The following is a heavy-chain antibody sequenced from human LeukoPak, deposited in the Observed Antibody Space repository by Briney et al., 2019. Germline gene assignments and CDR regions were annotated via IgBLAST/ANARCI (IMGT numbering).Heavy chain of an antibody. CDR2: INHSGST. J-gene: IGHJ3*02. D-gene: IGHD2-2*01. V-gene: IGHV4-34*01. Sequence: SETLSLTCAVYGGSFSGYYWSWIRQPPGKGLEWIGEINHSGSTNYNPSLKSRVTISVDTSKNQFSLKLSSVTAADTAVYYCARPSYCSSTSCYLGHDAFDIWGQGTMVTVSS. CDR1: GGSFSGYY. CDR3: ARPSYCSSTSCYLGHDAFDI.